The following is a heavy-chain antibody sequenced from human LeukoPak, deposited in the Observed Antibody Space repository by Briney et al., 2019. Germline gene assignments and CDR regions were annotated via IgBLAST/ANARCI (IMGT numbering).Heavy chain of an antibody. CDR2: IYHSGST. CDR1: GYSISSGYY. CDR3: ARDDSSGYYVDY. Sequence: ASETLSLTCTVSGYSISSGYYWGWIRPPPGKGLEWIGSIYHSGSTYYNPSLKSRVTISVDTSKNQFSLKLSSVTAADTAVYYCARDDSSGYYVDYWGQGTLVTVSS. D-gene: IGHD3-22*01. V-gene: IGHV4-38-2*02. J-gene: IGHJ4*02.